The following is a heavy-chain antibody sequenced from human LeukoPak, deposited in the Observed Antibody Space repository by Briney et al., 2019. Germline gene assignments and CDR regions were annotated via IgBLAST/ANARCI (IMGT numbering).Heavy chain of an antibody. V-gene: IGHV3-23*01. CDR2: ISGSAHKI. D-gene: IGHD3-10*02. CDR1: GITFSNYA. Sequence: GESLRLTCVASGITFSNYAVSWVRQAPEKGLDWVSVISGSAHKIRYADSVKGRFTISRDNSENIVYLQMNNLRAEDTAVYYCAKGSTMYTAYYFDYWGQGTLVTVSS. CDR3: AKGSTMYTAYYFDY. J-gene: IGHJ4*02.